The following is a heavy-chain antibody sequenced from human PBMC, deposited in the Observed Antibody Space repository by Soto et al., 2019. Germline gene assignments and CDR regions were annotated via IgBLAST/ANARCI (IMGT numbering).Heavy chain of an antibody. D-gene: IGHD3-3*01. J-gene: IGHJ6*02. Sequence: GGSLRLSCAASGFTFSSYAMSWVRQAPGKGLEWVSAISGSGGSTYYADSVKGRFTISRDNSKNTLYLQMNSLRAEDTAVYYCAKDGSPSIFGVVRGYYYGMDVWGQGTTLTVSS. CDR1: GFTFSSYA. V-gene: IGHV3-23*01. CDR2: ISGSGGST. CDR3: AKDGSPSIFGVVRGYYYGMDV.